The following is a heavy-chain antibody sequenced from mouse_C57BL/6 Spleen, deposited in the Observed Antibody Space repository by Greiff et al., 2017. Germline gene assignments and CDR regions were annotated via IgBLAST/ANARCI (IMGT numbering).Heavy chain of an antibody. CDR3: TRLNPYYFDY. J-gene: IGHJ2*01. Sequence: EVKLVESGGGLVQPGGSMKLSCVASGFTFSNYWMNWVRQSPEKGLEWVAQIRLKSDNYATHYAESVKGRFTISRDDSKSSVYLQMNDLRAKDTGIYYCTRLNPYYFDYWGQGTTLTVSS. CDR2: IRLKSDNYAT. CDR1: GFTFSNYW. V-gene: IGHV6-3*01.